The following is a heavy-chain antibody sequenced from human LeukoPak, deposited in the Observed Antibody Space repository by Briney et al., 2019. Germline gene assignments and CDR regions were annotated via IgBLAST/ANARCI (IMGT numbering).Heavy chain of an antibody. CDR1: GFTFSVAA. D-gene: IGHD5-24*01. CDR2: IGAHSEST. CDR3: AKDIQLST. V-gene: IGHV3-23*01. J-gene: IGHJ3*01. Sequence: GGSLRLSCAASGFTFSVAAMTWVRQAPGKGLKLVTVIGAHSESTYYAVSVGGRFTISRDNSKSPLSLQMNSLRGEDTAMYFCAKDIQLSTWGLGTMVTVSS.